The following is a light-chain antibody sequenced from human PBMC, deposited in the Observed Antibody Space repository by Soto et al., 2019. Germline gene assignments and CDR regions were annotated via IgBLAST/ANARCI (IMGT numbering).Light chain of an antibody. CDR1: SSDIGGYYF. J-gene: IGLJ1*01. V-gene: IGLV2-14*03. CDR3: SSYTSGHTRV. Sequence: QSALTQPASVSGSPGQSVTISCTGTSSDIGGYYFVSWYQQPPGKAPQLLIYEVTYRPSGVSAHFSGSKSGNTASLTISGLQADDEADYYCSSYTSGHTRVFGTGTKVTVL. CDR2: EVT.